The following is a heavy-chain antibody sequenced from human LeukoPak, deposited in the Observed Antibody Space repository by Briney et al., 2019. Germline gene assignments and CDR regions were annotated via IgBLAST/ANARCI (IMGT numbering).Heavy chain of an antibody. D-gene: IGHD2-2*02. J-gene: IGHJ3*01. V-gene: IGHV3-23*01. Sequence: GGSLRLSCAASGFTFSSNAMNWVRQAPGKGLEWVSGMSGRGDSKHYADSVKGRFTISRDNSKNTLYLQMESMRAEDSAVYFCAKVERGCTSTSCYILLGGLDVWGQGTKVTVSS. CDR2: MSGRGDSK. CDR1: GFTFSSNA. CDR3: AKVERGCTSTSCYILLGGLDV.